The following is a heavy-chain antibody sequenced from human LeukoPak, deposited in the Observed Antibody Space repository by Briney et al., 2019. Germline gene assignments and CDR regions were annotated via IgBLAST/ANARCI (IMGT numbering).Heavy chain of an antibody. J-gene: IGHJ5*02. V-gene: IGHV3-21*01. CDR3: ARDDTGSSGGPNWFDP. Sequence: GGSLRLSCAASGFTFTSYAMNWVRQAPGKGLEWVSFISGSSSYIYYADSVKGRFTSSRDNAKNSLYLQMNSLRAEDTAVYYCARDDTGSSGGPNWFDPWGQGTPVTVSS. D-gene: IGHD6-6*01. CDR2: ISGSSSYI. CDR1: GFTFTSYA.